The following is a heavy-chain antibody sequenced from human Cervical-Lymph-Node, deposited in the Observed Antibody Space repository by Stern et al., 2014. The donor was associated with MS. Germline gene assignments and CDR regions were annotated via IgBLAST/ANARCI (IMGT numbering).Heavy chain of an antibody. Sequence: VQLLESGAEVKKPGESLKISCKGSGYTFTNNWIAWVRQMPGKGLEWMGIIYPDDSDTRYSPSLQGQVTISADKSIRTAYPQWSNITAANSPVYYGANPPPRRKWDDPNYGMDVWGQGTTVTVSS. V-gene: IGHV5-51*03. CDR2: IYPDDSDT. CDR3: ANPPPRRKWDDPNYGMDV. D-gene: IGHD1-1*01. CDR1: GYTFTNNW. J-gene: IGHJ6*02.